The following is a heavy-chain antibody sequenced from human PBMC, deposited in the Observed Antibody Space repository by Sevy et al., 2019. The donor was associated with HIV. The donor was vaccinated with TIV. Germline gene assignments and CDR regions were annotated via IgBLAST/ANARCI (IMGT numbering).Heavy chain of an antibody. Sequence: GESLKISCAASGFSFSSYAMSWVRQAPGKGLEWVSVISGSGDNTYYADSVKGRFTISRDNSKNTLYLQMNSLRAEDTAVYYCAKVQWLPTRWFDPWGQGTLVTVSS. V-gene: IGHV3-23*01. D-gene: IGHD6-19*01. CDR2: ISGSGDNT. CDR3: AKVQWLPTRWFDP. J-gene: IGHJ5*02. CDR1: GFSFSSYA.